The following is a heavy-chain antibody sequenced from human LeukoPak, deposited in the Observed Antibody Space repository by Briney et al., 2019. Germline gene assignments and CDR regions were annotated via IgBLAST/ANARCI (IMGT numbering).Heavy chain of an antibody. D-gene: IGHD2-2*01. CDR1: GFTFSDFA. V-gene: IGHV3-30-3*01. J-gene: IGHJ4*02. CDR3: ARDRDATSWYYFDY. Sequence: RGSLRLSCAASGFTFSDFAMHWVRQTPGKGLEWVAFISDDGFNKDYADSVKGRFTISRDNSRNTLYLQMNSLRAEDTAVYYCARDRDATSWYYFDYWGQGTVGTVSS. CDR2: ISDDGFNK.